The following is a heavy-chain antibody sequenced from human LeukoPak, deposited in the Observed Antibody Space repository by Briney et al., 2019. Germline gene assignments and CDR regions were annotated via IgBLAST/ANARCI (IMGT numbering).Heavy chain of an antibody. J-gene: IGHJ5*02. D-gene: IGHD3-9*01. CDR3: ARGARLRYFDWNNWFDP. Sequence: ASVKVSCKASGYTFTSYDINWVRQATGQGLEWMGWMNPNSGNTGYAQKFQGGVTMTRNTSISTAYMELSSLRSEDTAVYYCARGARLRYFDWNNWFDPWGQGTLVTVSS. CDR2: MNPNSGNT. V-gene: IGHV1-8*01. CDR1: GYTFTSYD.